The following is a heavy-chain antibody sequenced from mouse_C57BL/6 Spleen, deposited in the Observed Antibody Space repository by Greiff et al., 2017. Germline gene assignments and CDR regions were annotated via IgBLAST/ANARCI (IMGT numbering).Heavy chain of an antibody. V-gene: IGHV1-19*01. CDR2: INPYNGGT. CDR1: GYTFTDYY. J-gene: IGHJ3*01. CDR3: ARSPYGDDGAWFAY. Sequence: VQLKESGPVLVKPGASVKMSCKASGYTFTDYYMNWVKQSHGKSIEWIGVINPYNGGTSYNQKFKGKATLTVDKSSSTAYMELNSLTSEDSAVYSCARSPYGDDGAWFAYWGQGTLVTVSA. D-gene: IGHD2-2*01.